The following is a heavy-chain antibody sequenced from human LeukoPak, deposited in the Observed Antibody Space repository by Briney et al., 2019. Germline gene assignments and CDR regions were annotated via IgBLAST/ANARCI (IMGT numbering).Heavy chain of an antibody. CDR2: IYTSGST. J-gene: IGHJ4*02. V-gene: IGHV4-61*02. D-gene: IGHD5-24*01. CDR3: ASGWLQLRGGFDY. Sequence: SETLSLTCTVSGGSISSGSYYWSWIRQPAGKGLEWIGRIYTSGSTNYNPSLKSRVTISVDTSKNQFSLKLSSVTAADTAVYYCASGWLQLRGGFDYWGQGTLVTVSS. CDR1: GGSISSGSYY.